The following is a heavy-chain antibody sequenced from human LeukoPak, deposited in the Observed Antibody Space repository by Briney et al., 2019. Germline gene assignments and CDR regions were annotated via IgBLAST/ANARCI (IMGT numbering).Heavy chain of an antibody. CDR3: ARGGDLQALLGKRPYYYYYGMDV. J-gene: IGHJ6*02. CDR1: GGTFSSYA. D-gene: IGHD7-27*01. Sequence: ASVPVSCKASGGTFSSYASSWVRQAPGQGLEWMGRIIPIFGIANYAQKFQGRVTITADQSTSTAYMELSSLRSEDTAVYYCARGGDLQALLGKRPYYYYYGMDVWGQGTTVTVSS. CDR2: IIPIFGIA. V-gene: IGHV1-69*04.